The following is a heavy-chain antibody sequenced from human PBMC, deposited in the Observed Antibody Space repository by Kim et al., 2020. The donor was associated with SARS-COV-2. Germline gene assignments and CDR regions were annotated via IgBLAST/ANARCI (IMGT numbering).Heavy chain of an antibody. Sequence: ADSVKGRFTISRDNSKNSLYLQMSSLRTEDTALYYCAKDSGYDSPNYFDYWGQGTLVTVSS. CDR3: AKDSGYDSPNYFDY. D-gene: IGHD5-12*01. V-gene: IGHV3-43*01. J-gene: IGHJ4*02.